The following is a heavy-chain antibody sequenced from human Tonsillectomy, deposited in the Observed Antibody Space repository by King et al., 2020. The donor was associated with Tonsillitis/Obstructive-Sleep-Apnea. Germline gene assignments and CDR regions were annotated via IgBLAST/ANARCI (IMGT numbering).Heavy chain of an antibody. V-gene: IGHV4-59*08. D-gene: IGHD3-3*02. J-gene: IGHJ5*02. Sequence: VQLQESGPGLVKPSETLSLTCTVSGGSISSYYCSWIRQPPGKGLEWIGYMYYSGSTNYNPSLKSRVTISVDTSKNQFSLKLSSVTAADTAVYYCARIVVLVEGWFDPWGQGTLVTVSS. CDR2: MYYSGST. CDR3: ARIVVLVEGWFDP. CDR1: GGSISSYY.